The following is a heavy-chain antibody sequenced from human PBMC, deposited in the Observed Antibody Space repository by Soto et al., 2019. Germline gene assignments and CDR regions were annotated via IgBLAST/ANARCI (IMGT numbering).Heavy chain of an antibody. D-gene: IGHD4-4*01. CDR3: AKDSGTVTTPLDDY. CDR2: ISGSGGST. CDR1: GFTFSSYA. V-gene: IGHV3-23*01. J-gene: IGHJ4*02. Sequence: SLRLSCAASGFTFSSYAMSWVRQAPGKGLEWVSAISGSGGSTYHADSVKGRFTISRDNSKNTLYLQMNSLRAEDTAVYYCAKDSGTVTTPLDDYWGQGTLVTVSS.